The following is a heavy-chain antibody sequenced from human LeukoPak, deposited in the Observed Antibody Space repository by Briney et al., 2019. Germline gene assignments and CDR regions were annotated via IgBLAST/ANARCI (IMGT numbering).Heavy chain of an antibody. CDR1: GLSFFNYG. D-gene: IGHD4-17*01. Sequence: PGGSLRLSWAAAGLSFFNYGMTRVGQDPGEGLEVVSAISGSAVITFYADSVKVRFTISRDNSKNTLYLQMKSLRAEDTAVYYCARGVNGGDYGTYDAFDIWGQGTMVTVSS. V-gene: IGHV3-23*01. J-gene: IGHJ3*02. CDR2: ISGSAVIT. CDR3: ARGVNGGDYGTYDAFDI.